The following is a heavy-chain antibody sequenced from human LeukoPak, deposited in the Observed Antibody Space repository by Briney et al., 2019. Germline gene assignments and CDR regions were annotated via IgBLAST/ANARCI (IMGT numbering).Heavy chain of an antibody. CDR3: ARDTIFGVVSN. J-gene: IGHJ4*02. Sequence: SETLSLTCSVSGGSISSGGYYWSWIRQHPGKGLEWIGYIYYSGSTYYNPSLKSRVTISVDTSKNQFSLKLSSVTAADTAVYYCARDTIFGVVSNWGQGTLVTVSS. V-gene: IGHV4-31*03. CDR1: GGSISSGGYY. CDR2: IYYSGST. D-gene: IGHD3-3*01.